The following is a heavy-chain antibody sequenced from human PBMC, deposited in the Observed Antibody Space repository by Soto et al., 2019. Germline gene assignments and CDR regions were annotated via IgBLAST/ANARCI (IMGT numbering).Heavy chain of an antibody. D-gene: IGHD2-15*01. CDR1: GWSFSGYY. CDR2: INHSGST. Sequence: PSETLSLTCAVYGWSFSGYYWSWIRQPPGKGLEWIGEINHSGSTNYNPSLKSRVTISVDTSKNQFSLKLSSVTAADTAVYYCAREKGCSGGSCYPPAFDAFDIWGQGTMVTV. J-gene: IGHJ3*02. V-gene: IGHV4-34*01. CDR3: AREKGCSGGSCYPPAFDAFDI.